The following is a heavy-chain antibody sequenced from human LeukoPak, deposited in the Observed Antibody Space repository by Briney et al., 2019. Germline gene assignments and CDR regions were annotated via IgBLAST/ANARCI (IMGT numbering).Heavy chain of an antibody. CDR2: ISSSSSTI. Sequence: GGSLRLSCAASGFTFSSYSMNWVRQAPGKGLEWVSYISSSSSTIYYADSVKGRFTISRDNAKNSLYLQMNSLRAEDTAVYYCARETIVVGAPYFDYWGQGTLVTVSS. CDR1: GFTFSSYS. V-gene: IGHV3-48*01. J-gene: IGHJ4*02. D-gene: IGHD1-26*01. CDR3: ARETIVVGAPYFDY.